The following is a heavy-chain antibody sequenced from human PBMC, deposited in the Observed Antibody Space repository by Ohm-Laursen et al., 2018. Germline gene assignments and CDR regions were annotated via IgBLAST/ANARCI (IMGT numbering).Heavy chain of an antibody. Sequence: SDTLSLTCAVYGGSFSSYYWTWIRQPPGKGLEWIGYIYYSGSTNYNPSLKSRVTISVDTSKNQFSLKLSSVTAADTAVYYCARHGWVGATIWFDPWGQGTLVTVSS. CDR2: IYYSGST. CDR3: ARHGWVGATIWFDP. D-gene: IGHD1-26*01. CDR1: GGSFSSYY. J-gene: IGHJ5*02. V-gene: IGHV4-59*08.